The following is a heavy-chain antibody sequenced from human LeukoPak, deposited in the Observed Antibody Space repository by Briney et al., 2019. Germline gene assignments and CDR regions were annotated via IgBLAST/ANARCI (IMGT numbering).Heavy chain of an antibody. D-gene: IGHD3-3*01. CDR2: MNPSSGNT. Sequence: GASVKVSCKASGYTFTSYDINWVRQATGQGLEWMGWMNPSSGNTGYAQKFQGRVTMTRNTSISTAYMELSSLRSEDTAVYYCARIHDFWSGSQNWFDPWGQGTLVTVSS. J-gene: IGHJ5*02. CDR1: GYTFTSYD. CDR3: ARIHDFWSGSQNWFDP. V-gene: IGHV1-8*01.